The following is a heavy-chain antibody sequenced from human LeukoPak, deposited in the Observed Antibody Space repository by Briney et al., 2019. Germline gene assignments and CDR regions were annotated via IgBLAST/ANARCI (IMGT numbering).Heavy chain of an antibody. CDR3: ASGRPLGFDY. J-gene: IGHJ4*02. CDR1: GGSISSGGYY. D-gene: IGHD1-26*01. Sequence: SETLSLTCTVSGGSISSGGYYWSWTRQHPGKGLEWIGYIYYSGSTYYNPSLKSRVTISVDMSENQFSLKLSSVTAADTAVYYCASGRPLGFDYWGQGTLVTVSS. CDR2: IYYSGST. V-gene: IGHV4-31*03.